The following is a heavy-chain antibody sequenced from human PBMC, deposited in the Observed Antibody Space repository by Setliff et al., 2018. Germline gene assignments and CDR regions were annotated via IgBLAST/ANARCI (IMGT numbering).Heavy chain of an antibody. V-gene: IGHV4-59*02. CDR2: IFYSGDT. D-gene: IGHD3-10*01. Sequence: SETLSLTCAVSGGSVTSHYWSWIRQPPGKGLEWIGFIFYSGDTNSNPSLKSRVTMSVDTSKNQFSLKLNSVTAADTATYYCARDRYYGSGSYYNYFDKWGQGSLVTVSS. J-gene: IGHJ4*02. CDR1: GGSVTSHY. CDR3: ARDRYYGSGSYYNYFDK.